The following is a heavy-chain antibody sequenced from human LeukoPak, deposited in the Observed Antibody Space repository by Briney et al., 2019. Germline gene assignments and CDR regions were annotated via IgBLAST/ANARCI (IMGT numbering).Heavy chain of an antibody. Sequence: PGGSLRLSCAASGFTFSSYGMHWVRQAPGKGLEWVAFIRYDGSNNYYADSVKGRFTISRDNSKNTLYLQMNSLRAEDTAVYYCARGGGYSYGSFDYWGQGTLVTVSS. V-gene: IGHV3-30*02. D-gene: IGHD5-18*01. CDR1: GFTFSSYG. CDR2: IRYDGSNN. CDR3: ARGGGYSYGSFDY. J-gene: IGHJ4*02.